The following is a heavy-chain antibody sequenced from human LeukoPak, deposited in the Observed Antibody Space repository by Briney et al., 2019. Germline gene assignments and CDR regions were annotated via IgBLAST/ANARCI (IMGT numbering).Heavy chain of an antibody. Sequence: ASVKVSCKASEDTFTTYAINWVRQAPGQGLEWMGRIIPMFGTANYAQKFQGRVTITEDKSSSTAYMDLSSLRSDDTAVYYCASEKGRTRVAVVSPPGDFDIWGQGTMVTVSS. CDR3: ASEKGRTRVAVVSPPGDFDI. D-gene: IGHD3-16*01. CDR2: IIPMFGTA. V-gene: IGHV1-69*06. J-gene: IGHJ3*02. CDR1: EDTFTTYA.